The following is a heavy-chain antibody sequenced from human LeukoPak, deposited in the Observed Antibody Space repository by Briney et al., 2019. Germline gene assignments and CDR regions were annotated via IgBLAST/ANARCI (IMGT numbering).Heavy chain of an antibody. J-gene: IGHJ4*02. CDR3: ARRGALGDDSGSYFGY. CDR1: GYTFTGYD. V-gene: IGHV1-8*01. D-gene: IGHD1-26*01. CDR2: VNPKSGNS. Sequence: GASVKVSCRASGYTFTGYDINWVRQATGQGLEWMGWVNPKSGNSGYAQKFQGRVTMTRDTSISTAHMELSSLRSEDTAVYYCARRGALGDDSGSYFGYWGQGSLVTVSS.